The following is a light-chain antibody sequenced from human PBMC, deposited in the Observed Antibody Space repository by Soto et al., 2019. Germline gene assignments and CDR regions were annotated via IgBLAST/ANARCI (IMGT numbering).Light chain of an antibody. V-gene: IGKV3-15*01. CDR3: QQYNNWPIT. J-gene: IGKJ5*01. CDR1: QSVRTN. Sequence: EVMMTQFPDTVSVTPGETVTLSCGASQSVRTNLAWYQQRPGQAPRLLIYGASTRATGIPARFSGSGSGTEFTLTISSLQSEDFEIYYCQQYNNWPITFGQGTRLEIK. CDR2: GAS.